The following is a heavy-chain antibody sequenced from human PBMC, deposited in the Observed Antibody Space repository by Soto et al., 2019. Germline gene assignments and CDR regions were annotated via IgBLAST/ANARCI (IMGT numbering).Heavy chain of an antibody. J-gene: IGHJ4*02. CDR2: ILYDGANT. D-gene: IGHD2-21*01. Sequence: QVQLVESGGGVVPPGGSLRVSCVVSGFTFSSYNMHWVRQAPGEGLEWVAVILYDGANTFYADSVKGRFTISRDTSRDTQSLQMSRLRVEDTAVKYCASDGCNRGGCDNWGQGALGSVSS. CDR1: GFTFSSYN. CDR3: ASDGCNRGGCDN. V-gene: IGHV3-30-3*01.